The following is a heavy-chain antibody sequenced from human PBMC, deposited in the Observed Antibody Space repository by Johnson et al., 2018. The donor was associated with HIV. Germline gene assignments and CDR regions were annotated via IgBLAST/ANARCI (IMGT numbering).Heavy chain of an antibody. J-gene: IGHJ3*02. CDR1: GFSFDDYA. D-gene: IGHD3-22*01. CDR2: INSDGSST. Sequence: MLLVESGGGLVQPGGSLRLSCAASGFSFDDYAMHWVRQVPGKGLEWVAGINSDGSSTSYADSVKGRFTISRDNAKNTLYLQMNSLRAEDTAVYYCARRAYYYDSSGYYSHAFDIWGQGTMVTVSS. CDR3: ARRAYYYDSSGYYSHAFDI. V-gene: IGHV3-74*02.